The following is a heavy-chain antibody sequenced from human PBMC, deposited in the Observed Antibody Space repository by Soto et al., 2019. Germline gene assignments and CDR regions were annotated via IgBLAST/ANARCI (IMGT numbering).Heavy chain of an antibody. CDR1: GGSISSSSYY. CDR3: ARRGGAGTDY. CDR2: IYYSGST. J-gene: IGHJ4*02. Sequence: QLQLQESGPGLVKPSETLSLTCTVSGGSISSSSYYWGWIRQPPGKGLEWIGSIYYSGSTYYNPSLKSRVTISVDTSKNQYSLQRSSVPAADTAVYYCARRGGAGTDYWGQGTLVTVSS. V-gene: IGHV4-39*01. D-gene: IGHD6-19*01.